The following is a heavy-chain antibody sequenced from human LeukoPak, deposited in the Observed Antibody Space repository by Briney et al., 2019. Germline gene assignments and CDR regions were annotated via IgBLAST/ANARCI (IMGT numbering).Heavy chain of an antibody. J-gene: IGHJ5*02. CDR1: GGSISSGGYY. V-gene: IGHV4-31*03. D-gene: IGHD3-10*01. CDR3: AREWFGELFAWFDP. Sequence: SETLSLTCTVSGGSISSGGYYWSWIRQHPGKGLEWIGYIYYSGSTYYNPSLKSRVTISVDTSKNQFSLKLSSVTAADTAVYYCAREWFGELFAWFDPWGQGTLVTVSS. CDR2: IYYSGST.